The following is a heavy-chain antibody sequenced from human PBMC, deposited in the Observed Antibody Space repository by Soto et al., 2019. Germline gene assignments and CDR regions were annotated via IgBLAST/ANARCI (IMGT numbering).Heavy chain of an antibody. CDR3: ARDLVTTSYLDF. Sequence: SETLSLTCTVSGGSISSGGYYWSWIRQHPGKGLEWIGYIYYSGSTYYNPSLKSRVTMSVDTSKNQFSLKLSSVTAADTAVYYGARDLVTTSYLDFWGQGTLVTVSS. J-gene: IGHJ4*02. V-gene: IGHV4-31*03. CDR2: IYYSGST. CDR1: GGSISSGGYY. D-gene: IGHD4-4*01.